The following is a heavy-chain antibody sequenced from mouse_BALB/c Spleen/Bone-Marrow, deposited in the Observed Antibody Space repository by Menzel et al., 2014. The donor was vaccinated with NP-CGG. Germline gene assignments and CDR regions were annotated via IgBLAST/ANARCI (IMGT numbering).Heavy chain of an antibody. CDR1: GFSLTSYG. Sequence: VKLMESGPGLVSPSQSLSITCTVSGFSLTSYGVHWVRQPPGKGLEWLGVIWAGGNTNYNSALMSRLSISKDNSKSQVFLKMNSLQTDDTAMYYCASPIYYDYPLFAYWGQGTLVTVSA. D-gene: IGHD2-4*01. V-gene: IGHV2-9*02. CDR3: ASPIYYDYPLFAY. CDR2: IWAGGNT. J-gene: IGHJ3*01.